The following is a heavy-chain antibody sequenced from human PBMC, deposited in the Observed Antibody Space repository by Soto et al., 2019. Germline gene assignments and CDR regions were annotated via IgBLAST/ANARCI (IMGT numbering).Heavy chain of an antibody. CDR3: ARSGTAGGDWFDP. CDR2: IYPGDSDT. J-gene: IGHJ5*02. Sequence: GESLKISCKGSGYSFTNYWISWVRQMPRKGLECMGIIYPGDSDTRYSPSIQGQVTISADKSISTAYLQWSSLKASDTAIYYCARSGTAGGDWFDPWGQGTLVTVSS. D-gene: IGHD1-26*01. CDR1: GYSFTNYW. V-gene: IGHV5-51*01.